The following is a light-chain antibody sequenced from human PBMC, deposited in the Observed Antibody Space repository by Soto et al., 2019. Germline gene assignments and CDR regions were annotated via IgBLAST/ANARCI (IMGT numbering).Light chain of an antibody. CDR2: ASS. V-gene: IGKV1-39*01. CDR1: QSVSNY. CDR3: QQSYTTPLT. Sequence: DTQMTQSPPSLSASVGDRLTITCRASQSVSNYLNWYLQKIGDAPKLLIYASSSLQNGVPSRFSDSGSGTDFTLTINSLQHEDSATYFCQQSYTTPLTVGGGTQVEVK. J-gene: IGKJ4*01.